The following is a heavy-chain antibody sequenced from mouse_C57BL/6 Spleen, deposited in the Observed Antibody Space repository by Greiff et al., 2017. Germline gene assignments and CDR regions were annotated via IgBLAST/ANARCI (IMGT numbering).Heavy chain of an antibody. Sequence: QVQLQQPGAELVKPGASVKMSCKASGYTFTSYWITWVKQRPGQGLEWIGDIYPGSGSTNYNEKFKSKATMTVDTSSSTAYMQLSSLTSEDSAVYYCARENNYGSSIYYAMDYWGQGTSVTVSS. J-gene: IGHJ4*01. D-gene: IGHD1-1*01. V-gene: IGHV1-55*01. CDR3: ARENNYGSSIYYAMDY. CDR2: IYPGSGST. CDR1: GYTFTSYW.